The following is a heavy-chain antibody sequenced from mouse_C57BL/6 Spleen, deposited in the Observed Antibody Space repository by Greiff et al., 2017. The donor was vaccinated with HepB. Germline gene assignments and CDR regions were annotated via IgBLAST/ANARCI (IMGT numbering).Heavy chain of an antibody. D-gene: IGHD1-1*01. CDR3: ARLITTVVAEYFDV. Sequence: EVKLQESGPGLVKPSQSLSLTCSVTGYSITSGYYWNWIRQFPGNKLEWMGYISYDGSNNYNPSLKNRISITRDTSKNQFFLKLNSVTTEDTATYYCARLITTVVAEYFDVWGTGTTVTVSS. CDR1: GYSITSGYY. V-gene: IGHV3-6*01. CDR2: ISYDGSN. J-gene: IGHJ1*03.